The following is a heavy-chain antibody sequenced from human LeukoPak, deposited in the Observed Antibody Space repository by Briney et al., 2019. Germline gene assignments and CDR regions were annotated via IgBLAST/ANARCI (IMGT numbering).Heavy chain of an antibody. J-gene: IGHJ4*02. CDR2: IFYDGSNE. CDR3: ARGRLAGAGTSFDA. V-gene: IGHV3-30*04. D-gene: IGHD6-13*01. Sequence: GGSLRLSCAASGFTFRNYAMHWVRQAPGKGLEWVAIIFYDGSNEYYADSVKGRFTISRDSSKNTLFLQVNSLIAEDTAVYYCARGRLAGAGTSFDAWGQGILVTVSS. CDR1: GFTFRNYA.